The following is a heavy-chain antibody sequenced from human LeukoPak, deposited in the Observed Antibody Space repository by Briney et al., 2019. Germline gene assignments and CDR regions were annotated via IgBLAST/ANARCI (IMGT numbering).Heavy chain of an antibody. J-gene: IGHJ6*03. CDR2: INHSGST. CDR1: GGSFSGYY. CDR3: ARGGGATIFGVVIIPDYYYYMDV. D-gene: IGHD3-3*01. Sequence: SETLSLTCAVYGGSFSGYYWSWIRQPPGKGLEWIGEINHSGSTNYNPSLKSRVTISVDTSKNQLSLKLSSVTAADTAVYYCARGGGATIFGVVIIPDYYYYMDVWGKGTTVTVSS. V-gene: IGHV4-34*01.